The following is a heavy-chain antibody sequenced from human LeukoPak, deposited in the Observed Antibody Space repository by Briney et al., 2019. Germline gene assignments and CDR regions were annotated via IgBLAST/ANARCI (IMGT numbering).Heavy chain of an antibody. D-gene: IGHD4-11*01. J-gene: IGHJ6*02. CDR1: GGSFSGYY. Sequence: SETLSLTCAVYGGSFSGYYWSWIRQPPGKGLEWIGEINHSGSTNYNPSLKSRVTISVDTSKNQFSLKLSSVTAADTAVYYCARGTPDYSNYYYYYYGMDVWGQETTVTVSS. CDR3: ARGTPDYSNYYYYYYGMDV. V-gene: IGHV4-34*01. CDR2: INHSGST.